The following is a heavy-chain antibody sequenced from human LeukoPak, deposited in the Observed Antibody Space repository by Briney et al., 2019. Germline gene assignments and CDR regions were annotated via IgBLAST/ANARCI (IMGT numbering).Heavy chain of an antibody. Sequence: GSLRLSCSASGFTFSSYSMNWVRQAPGKGLEWVSSISSSSSYIYYADSVKGRFTISRDNAKNSLYLQMNSLRAEDTAVYYCARDSSGWYGFDYWGQGTLVTVSS. CDR2: ISSSSSYI. J-gene: IGHJ4*02. CDR3: ARDSSGWYGFDY. D-gene: IGHD6-19*01. V-gene: IGHV3-21*01. CDR1: GFTFSSYS.